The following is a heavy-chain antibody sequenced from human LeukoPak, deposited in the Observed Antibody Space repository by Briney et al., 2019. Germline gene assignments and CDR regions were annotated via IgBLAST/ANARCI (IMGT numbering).Heavy chain of an antibody. CDR2: ISGSYSTI. D-gene: IGHD2-21*02. J-gene: IGHJ5*02. CDR3: AKVYCGGDCYDNWFDP. CDR1: GFTFSSYS. V-gene: IGHV3-48*04. Sequence: PGGSLRLSCAASGFTFSSYSMNWVRQAPGKGLEWVSYISGSYSTIYYADSVKGRFTISRDNAKNSLYLQMNSLRAEDTALYYCAKVYCGGDCYDNWFDPWGQGTLVTVSS.